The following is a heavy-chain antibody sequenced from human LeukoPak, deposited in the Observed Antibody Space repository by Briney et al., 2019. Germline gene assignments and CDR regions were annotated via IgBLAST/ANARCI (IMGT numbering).Heavy chain of an antibody. CDR2: IRYDETKT. D-gene: IGHD1-26*01. CDR1: GFTFSSYG. Sequence: GGSLRLSCAASGFTFSSYGMHWVRQAPAKGLEWLAFIRYDETKTFYGDSVEGRFTISRDNSKNTLYLQMNSLRAEDTAVYYCPNSHLPNSYSGTYYCDYWGQGTQVTVSS. V-gene: IGHV3-30*02. J-gene: IGHJ4*02. CDR3: PNSHLPNSYSGTYYCDY.